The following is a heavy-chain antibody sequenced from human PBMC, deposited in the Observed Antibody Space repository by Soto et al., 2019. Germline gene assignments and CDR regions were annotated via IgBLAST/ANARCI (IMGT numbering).Heavy chain of an antibody. J-gene: IGHJ5*02. CDR3: ARGLGYYDFWSGYAWFDP. CDR2: IYHSGST. D-gene: IGHD3-3*01. V-gene: IGHV4-30-2*01. CDR1: GGSISSGGYS. Sequence: PSETLSLTCAVSGGSISSGGYSWSWIRQPPGKGLEWIGYIYHSGSTYYNPSLKSRVTISVDRSKNQFSLKLSSVTAADTAVYYCARGLGYYDFWSGYAWFDPWGQGTLVTVS.